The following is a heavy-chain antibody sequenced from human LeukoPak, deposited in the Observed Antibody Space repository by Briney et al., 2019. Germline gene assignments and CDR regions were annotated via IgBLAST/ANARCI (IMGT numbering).Heavy chain of an antibody. Sequence: GGSLRLSCAASGFTFSSFWMGWVRQAPGKGLEWVASIKYDESEIHYVDSVKGRFTISRDNAKNSLYLQMNRLRAEDTVVYFCVRVTTNGYFGYWGQGSLVTVSS. CDR2: IKYDESEI. CDR3: VRVTTNGYFGY. V-gene: IGHV3-7*04. CDR1: GFTFSSFW. D-gene: IGHD1-1*01. J-gene: IGHJ4*02.